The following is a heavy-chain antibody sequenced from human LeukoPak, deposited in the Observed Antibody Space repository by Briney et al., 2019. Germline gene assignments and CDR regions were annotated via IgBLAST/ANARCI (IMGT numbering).Heavy chain of an antibody. J-gene: IGHJ4*02. CDR1: GFTFDDYA. D-gene: IGHD4-17*01. CDR3: ARESANDYGDNHAGACLDY. Sequence: GGSLRLSCAASGFTFDDYAMHWIRQAPGKGLEWVSYISSTGSTIYYADSVKGRFTISRDNAKNSLYLQMNSLRAEDTAVYYCARESANDYGDNHAGACLDYWGQGNLVTVSS. CDR2: ISSTGSTI. V-gene: IGHV3-11*01.